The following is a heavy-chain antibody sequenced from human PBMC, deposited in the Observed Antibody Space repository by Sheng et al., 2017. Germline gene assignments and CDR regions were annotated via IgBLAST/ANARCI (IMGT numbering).Heavy chain of an antibody. J-gene: IGHJ5*02. D-gene: IGHD2-2*01. CDR3: AKGDCSSTSCYQFEFDP. Sequence: EVQLVESGGGLVQPGRSLRLSCAASGFTFDDYAMHWVRQAPGKGLEWVSGISWNSGSIGYADSVKGRFTISRDNAKNSLYLQMNSLRAEDMALYYCAKGDCSSTSCYQFEFDPWGQGTRGHRLL. V-gene: IGHV3-9*03. CDR1: GFTFDDYA. CDR2: ISWNSGSI.